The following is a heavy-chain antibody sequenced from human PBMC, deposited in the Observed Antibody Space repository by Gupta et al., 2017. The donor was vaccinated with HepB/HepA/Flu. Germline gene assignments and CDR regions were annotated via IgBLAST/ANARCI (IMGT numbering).Heavy chain of an antibody. V-gene: IGHV3-33*01. Sequence: QVQLVESGGGVVQPGRSLRLSCAASGFTFSSYGMHWVRQAPGKGLEWVAVIWYDGSNKYYADSVKGRFTISRDNSKNTLYLQMNSLRAEDTAVYYCARAGIAARSGATDVWGQGTTVTVSS. CDR3: ARAGIAARSGATDV. J-gene: IGHJ6*02. D-gene: IGHD6-6*01. CDR1: GFTFSSYG. CDR2: IWYDGSNK.